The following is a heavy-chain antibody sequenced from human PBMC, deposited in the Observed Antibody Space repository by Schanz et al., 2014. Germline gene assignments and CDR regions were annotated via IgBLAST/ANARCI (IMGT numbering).Heavy chain of an antibody. CDR1: GFTFRDYY. J-gene: IGHJ4*02. CDR3: AKGRRGYFDSSGSYWGTFDF. CDR2: MSYDGSIK. V-gene: IGHV3-30*18. Sequence: QVQLVESGGGLVKPGGSLRLSCAASGFTFRDYYMSWIRQAPGKGLEWVAAMSYDGSIKYYGDSVKGRFTISRDNSKNTLYLRMKGLRAEDTAVYYCAKGRRGYFDSSGSYWGTFDFWGQGTLVSVSS. D-gene: IGHD3-22*01.